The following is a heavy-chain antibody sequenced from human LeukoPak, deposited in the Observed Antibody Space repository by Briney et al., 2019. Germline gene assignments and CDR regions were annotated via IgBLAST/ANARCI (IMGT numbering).Heavy chain of an antibody. CDR1: GFTFSSYE. CDR2: ISSSGSTI. D-gene: IGHD5-18*01. V-gene: IGHV3-48*03. J-gene: IGHJ3*02. Sequence: GGSLRLSCAASGFTFSSYEMNWVRQAPRKGLEWVSYISSSGSTIYYAVSVEGRFTISRHNAKNSLYLQINSLRAEDTAVDYCARGLRHSGYSYGPDAFDIWGQGTMVTVSS. CDR3: ARGLRHSGYSYGPDAFDI.